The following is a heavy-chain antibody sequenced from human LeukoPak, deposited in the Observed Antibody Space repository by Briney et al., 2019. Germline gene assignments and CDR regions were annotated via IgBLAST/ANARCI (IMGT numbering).Heavy chain of an antibody. CDR2: ISYDGTRK. J-gene: IGHJ4*02. Sequence: AGGSRRPSCAASQFTFRAYPMHWVRQAPGKGLEWVAFISYDGTRKYSADSVKGRFTISRDNSKSTLYLQMHSLTAEDTAVYYCARDRGYNYAPFDAWGQGTLVTVSS. V-gene: IGHV3-30*04. CDR3: ARDRGYNYAPFDA. D-gene: IGHD5-24*01. CDR1: QFTFRAYP.